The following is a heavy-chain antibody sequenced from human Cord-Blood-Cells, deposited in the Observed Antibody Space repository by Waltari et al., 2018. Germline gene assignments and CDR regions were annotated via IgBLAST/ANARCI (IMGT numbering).Heavy chain of an antibody. D-gene: IGHD6-6*01. V-gene: IGHV1-2*04. CDR2: INPNSGGT. Sequence: QVQLVQSGAEVKKSGASVKVSCKASGYTFTGSYMHWVRQAPGQGLEWMGWINPNSGGTNYAKKFQGWVTMTRDTSISTAYMELSRLRSDDTAVYYCARAYSSSSFDYWGQGTLVTVSS. CDR3: ARAYSSSSFDY. CDR1: GYTFTGSY. J-gene: IGHJ4*02.